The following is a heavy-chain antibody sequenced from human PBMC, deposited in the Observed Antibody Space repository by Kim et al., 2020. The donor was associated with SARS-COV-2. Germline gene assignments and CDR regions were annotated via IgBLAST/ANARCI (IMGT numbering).Heavy chain of an antibody. CDR3: ARGAVAGDFDY. CDR2: IYYSGST. V-gene: IGHV4-59*08. CDR1: GGSISSYY. J-gene: IGHJ4*02. D-gene: IGHD6-19*01. Sequence: SETLSLTCTVSGGSISSYYWSWIRQPPGKGLEWIGYIYYSGSTNYNPSLKSRVTISVDTSKNQFSLKLSSVTAADTAVYYCARGAVAGDFDYWGQGTLVTVSS.